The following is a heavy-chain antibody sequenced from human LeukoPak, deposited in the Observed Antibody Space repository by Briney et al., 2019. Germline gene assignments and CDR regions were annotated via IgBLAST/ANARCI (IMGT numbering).Heavy chain of an antibody. J-gene: IGHJ4*02. D-gene: IGHD3-22*01. CDR1: GFTFSSYS. CDR2: ISSNSSYI. V-gene: IGHV3-21*01. CDR3: ARATAYYYDSSGYSEPFDY. Sequence: GGSLRLSCAASGFTFSSYSMNWVRQAPGKGLEWVSSISSNSSYIYYADSVKGRFTISRDNTKNSLYLQMNSLRAEDTAVYYCARATAYYYDSSGYSEPFDYGGQGTLVTVSS.